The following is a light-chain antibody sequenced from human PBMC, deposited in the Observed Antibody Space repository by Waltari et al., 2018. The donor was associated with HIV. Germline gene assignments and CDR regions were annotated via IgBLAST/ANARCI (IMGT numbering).Light chain of an antibody. V-gene: IGLV1-44*01. J-gene: IGLJ2*01. CDR1: TSNIGSNT. CDR2: RNH. Sequence: QSVLTQPPSASGTLGQAVTISCFGSTSNIGSNTVNWYRHLPGAAPKLIIFRNHPRPSGGPARFSGSQSGTSAFLTITGLLSGDEATYYCAAWDASLHVLFGGGTQLTVV. CDR3: AAWDASLHVL.